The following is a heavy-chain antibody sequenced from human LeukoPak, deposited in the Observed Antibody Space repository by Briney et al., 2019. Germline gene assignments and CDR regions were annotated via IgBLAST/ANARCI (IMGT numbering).Heavy chain of an antibody. CDR3: ATDRQLAY. CDR1: GFTFSSHW. CDR2: IKEDGSEK. D-gene: IGHD6-13*01. J-gene: IGHJ4*02. V-gene: IGHV3-7*04. Sequence: TGGSLRLSCAASGFTFSSHWMSWVRQAPGKGPEWVGNIKEDGSEKNYVDSVKGRFTISRDNAKNSLYLQMSSLRAEDTAMYYCATDRQLAYWGQGTLVTVSS.